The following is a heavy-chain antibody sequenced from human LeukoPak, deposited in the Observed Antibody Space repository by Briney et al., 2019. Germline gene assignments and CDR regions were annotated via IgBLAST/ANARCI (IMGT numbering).Heavy chain of an antibody. J-gene: IGHJ4*02. V-gene: IGHV4-30-2*01. Sequence: SETLSLTCTVSGGSISSTGYYWSWIRQPPGKGLEWIGYIYHSGSTYYNPSLKSRVTISVDRSKNQLSLKLSSATAADTAVYYCARIPDSSGWYGMGHFDYWGQGTLVTVSS. CDR1: GGSISSTGYY. D-gene: IGHD6-19*01. CDR2: IYHSGST. CDR3: ARIPDSSGWYGMGHFDY.